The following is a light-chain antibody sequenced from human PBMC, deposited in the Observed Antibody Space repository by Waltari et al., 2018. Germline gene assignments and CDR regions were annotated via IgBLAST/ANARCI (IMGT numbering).Light chain of an antibody. CDR2: WAS. Sequence: DIVMTQSPASLAVSLGERATLNCTSTANLLYSPNNKNYLAWSQQKPAQPPKLLIHWASSRESGVPDRFSGSGSGTDFTLSISSLQAEDVAVYYCQQYVRLPWTFGQGTQVEVK. J-gene: IGKJ1*01. V-gene: IGKV4-1*01. CDR1: ANLLYSPNNKNY. CDR3: QQYVRLPWT.